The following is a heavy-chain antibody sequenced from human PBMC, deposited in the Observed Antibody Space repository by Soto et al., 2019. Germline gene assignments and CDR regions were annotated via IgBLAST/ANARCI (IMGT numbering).Heavy chain of an antibody. Sequence: AEALKSSCKGSGYSFTSYWIGWVRQMPGKGLEWMGIIYPGDSDTRYSPSFQGQVTISADKSISTAYLQWSSLKASDTAMYYCARLGSSSWYPYYGMDVWGQGTTGIVSS. CDR1: GYSFTSYW. J-gene: IGHJ6*02. CDR2: IYPGDSDT. D-gene: IGHD6-13*01. CDR3: ARLGSSSWYPYYGMDV. V-gene: IGHV5-51*01.